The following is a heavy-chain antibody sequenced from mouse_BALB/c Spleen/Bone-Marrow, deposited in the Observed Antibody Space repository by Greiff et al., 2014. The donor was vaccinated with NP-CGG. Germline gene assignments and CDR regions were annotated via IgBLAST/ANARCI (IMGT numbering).Heavy chain of an antibody. CDR2: IDPYDSET. CDR1: GYTFTSYW. V-gene: IGHV1-52*01. J-gene: IGHJ3*01. Sequence: QVQLKESGAELVRPGASVKLSCKASGYTFTSYWMNWVRQRPEQGLEWIGRIDPYDSETHYNQKFKDKAILTVDKSSSTAYMQLSSLTSEDSAVYYCARGRDYDVFSYWGQGTLVTVSA. D-gene: IGHD2-4*01. CDR3: ARGRDYDVFSY.